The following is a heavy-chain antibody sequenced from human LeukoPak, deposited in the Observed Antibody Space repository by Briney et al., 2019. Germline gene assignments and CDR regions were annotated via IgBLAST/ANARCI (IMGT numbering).Heavy chain of an antibody. CDR1: GFTFSSYA. D-gene: IGHD2-21*01. CDR2: ISGSGGST. J-gene: IGHJ4*02. Sequence: GGSLRLSCAASGFTFSSYAMSWVRQAPGKGLGWVSAISGSGGSTYYADSVKGRFTISRDNSKNTLYLQMNSLRAEDTAVYYCAKRTARVVVIASPFDYWGQGTLVTVSS. V-gene: IGHV3-23*01. CDR3: AKRTARVVVIASPFDY.